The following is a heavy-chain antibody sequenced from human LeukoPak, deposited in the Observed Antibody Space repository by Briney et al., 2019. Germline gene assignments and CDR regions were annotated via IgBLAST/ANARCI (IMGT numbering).Heavy chain of an antibody. J-gene: IGHJ4*02. Sequence: PSETLSLTFTVSGGSISSSSYYWGWIRQPPGKGLEWIGSIYYSGSTYYNPSLKSRVTISVDTSKNQFSLKLSSVTAADTAVYYCARHNGDYRYWGQGTLVTVSS. CDR3: ARHNGDYRY. D-gene: IGHD4-17*01. V-gene: IGHV4-39*01. CDR2: IYYSGST. CDR1: GGSISSSSYY.